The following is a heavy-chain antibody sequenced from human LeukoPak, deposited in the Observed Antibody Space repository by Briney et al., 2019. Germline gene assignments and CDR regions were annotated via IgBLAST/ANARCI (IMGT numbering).Heavy chain of an antibody. V-gene: IGHV3-30*18. CDR1: GFTFSSYG. Sequence: GRSLRLSCAASGFTFSSYGMHWVRQAPGKWLEWVAVISYDGSNKYYADSVKGRFTISRDNSKNTLYLQMNSLRAEDTAVYYCAKDNTASSPGGDYWGQGTLVTVSS. CDR2: ISYDGSNK. CDR3: AKDNTASSPGGDY. J-gene: IGHJ4*02. D-gene: IGHD2/OR15-2a*01.